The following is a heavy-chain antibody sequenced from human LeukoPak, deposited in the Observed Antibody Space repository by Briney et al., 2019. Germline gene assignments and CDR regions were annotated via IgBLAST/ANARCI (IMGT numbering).Heavy chain of an antibody. CDR1: GYSFVLYG. CDR3: ARDEDYGIFVNIDY. Sequence: ASVKVSCKPSGYSFVLYGISWVRQAPGQGPEWMGYISIHNHNAQYAQKFQDRLTLTTDTSTSTFYMELSRLRSDDTAVYYCARDEDYGIFVNIDYWGQGTLVTVSS. D-gene: IGHD4-17*01. CDR2: ISIHNHNA. V-gene: IGHV1-18*01. J-gene: IGHJ4*02.